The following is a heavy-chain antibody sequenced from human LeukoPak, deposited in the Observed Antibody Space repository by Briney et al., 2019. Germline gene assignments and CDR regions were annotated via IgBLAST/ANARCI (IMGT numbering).Heavy chain of an antibody. V-gene: IGHV3-23*01. CDR1: GFTFSTYA. CDR2: ISGSGGTT. CDR3: AKDFPGELVNWFDP. D-gene: IGHD1-26*01. J-gene: IGHJ5*02. Sequence: GGSLRLSCAASGFTFSTYAMSWVRQAPGKGLEWVSAISGSGGTTYNADSVKGRFTISRDNSKNTLYLQMNSLRAEDTAVYYCAKDFPGELVNWFDPWGQGTLVTVSS.